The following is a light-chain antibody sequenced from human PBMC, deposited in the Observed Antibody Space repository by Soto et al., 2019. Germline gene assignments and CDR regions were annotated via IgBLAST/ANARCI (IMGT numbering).Light chain of an antibody. Sequence: QSVLTQPASVSGSPGQSITISCTGTSSDVGGYNYVSWYQQHPGKAPKLMIYEVSNRPSGVCNRCSGSKSGNTASLTSSGLQAEDEADYYCSSYTSSSTYVFGTGTKLTVL. CDR2: EVS. CDR3: SSYTSSSTYV. CDR1: SSDVGGYNY. J-gene: IGLJ1*01. V-gene: IGLV2-14*01.